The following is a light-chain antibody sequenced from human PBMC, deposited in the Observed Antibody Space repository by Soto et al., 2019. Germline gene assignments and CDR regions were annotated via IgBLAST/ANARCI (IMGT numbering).Light chain of an antibody. Sequence: EIEFTQSPGTLSLSPGERAALSCRASQSVSSSYLAWYQQKPGQAPRLLSYGASSRATGIPDRFSGSGSGTDFTLTISRLEPEDFAVYYCQQYGGSLRTFGQGTKVDIK. V-gene: IGKV3-20*01. J-gene: IGKJ1*01. CDR1: QSVSSSY. CDR3: QQYGGSLRT. CDR2: GAS.